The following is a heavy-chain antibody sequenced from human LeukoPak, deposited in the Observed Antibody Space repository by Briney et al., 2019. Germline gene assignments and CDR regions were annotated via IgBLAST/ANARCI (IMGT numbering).Heavy chain of an antibody. V-gene: IGHV1-2*02. CDR1: GGTFSSYA. CDR3: ARDPIVLMVYAGGFDY. CDR2: INPNSGGT. D-gene: IGHD2-8*01. Sequence: ASEKVSCKASGGTFSSYAISWVRQAPGQGLEWMGWINPNSGGTNYAQKFQGRVTMTRDTSISTAYMELSRLRSDDTAVYYCARDPIVLMVYAGGFDYWGQGTLVTVSS. J-gene: IGHJ4*02.